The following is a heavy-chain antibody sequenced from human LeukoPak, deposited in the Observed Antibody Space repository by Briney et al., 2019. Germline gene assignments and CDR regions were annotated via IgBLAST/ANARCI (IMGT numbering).Heavy chain of an antibody. D-gene: IGHD3-16*02. CDR1: GFTFSSYG. CDR3: AKDRIIWVGGVIVDFDY. Sequence: QTGGSLRLSCAASGFTFSSYGMHWVRQAPGKGLEWVAVISYDGSNKYYADSVKGRFTISRDNSKNTLYLQMNSLRAEDTAVYYCAKDRIIWVGGVIVDFDYWGQGTLVTVSS. CDR2: ISYDGSNK. J-gene: IGHJ4*02. V-gene: IGHV3-30*18.